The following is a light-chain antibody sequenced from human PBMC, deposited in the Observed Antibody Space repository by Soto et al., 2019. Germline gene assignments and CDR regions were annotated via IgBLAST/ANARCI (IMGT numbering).Light chain of an antibody. CDR1: QSVSSY. CDR2: DAS. J-gene: IGKJ3*01. CDR3: QQRSNSEIT. V-gene: IGKV3-11*01. Sequence: IVLPQSPATLSFSPGERATLSCRASQSVSSYLAWYQQKPGQAPRLLIYDASNRATGIPARFSGSGSGTDFTLTISSLEPEDFAVYYCQQRSNSEITFGPGTKVDIK.